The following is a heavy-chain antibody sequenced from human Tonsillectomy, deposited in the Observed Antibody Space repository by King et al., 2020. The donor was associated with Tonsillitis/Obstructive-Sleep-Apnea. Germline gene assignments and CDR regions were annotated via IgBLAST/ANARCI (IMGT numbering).Heavy chain of an antibody. V-gene: IGHV4-4*07. CDR3: ARNVFVLEPAAIHVFDI. D-gene: IGHD2-2*01. J-gene: IGHJ3*02. Sequence: VQLQESGPGLVKPSETLSLTCTVSGGSISSYYWSWIRQPAGKGLEWIGRIYTSGSTNSNPSLKSRVTMSVDTSKNQFSLKLSSVTAADTAVYYCARNVFVLEPAAIHVFDIWGQGTMAPVSP. CDR1: GGSISSYY. CDR2: IYTSGST.